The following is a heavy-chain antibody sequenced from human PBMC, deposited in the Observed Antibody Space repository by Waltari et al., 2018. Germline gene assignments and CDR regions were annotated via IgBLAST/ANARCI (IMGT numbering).Heavy chain of an antibody. Sequence: EVQLVESGGGLFQPGGSLRLSCAASGVTVGTNYMSWVRQAPGKGLDWVSVIYSGGNTYSADSVKGRFTISRDNSKNTLYLQMNSLRAEDTAVYYCARGPGEFLPIDFWGQGTLVTVSS. CDR3: ARGPGEFLPIDF. V-gene: IGHV3-53*01. D-gene: IGHD7-27*01. CDR2: IYSGGNT. J-gene: IGHJ4*02. CDR1: GVTVGTNY.